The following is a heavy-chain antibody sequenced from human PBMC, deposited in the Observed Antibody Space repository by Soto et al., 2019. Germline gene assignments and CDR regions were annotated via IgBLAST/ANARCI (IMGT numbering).Heavy chain of an antibody. Sequence: GGSLRLSCAASGFTFSSYWMSWVRQAPGKGLEWVANIKQDGSEKYYVDSVKGRFTISRDNAKNSLYLQMNSLRAEDTAVYYCARDPSYSSGWPEYFQHWGQGTLVTVSS. CDR2: IKQDGSEK. V-gene: IGHV3-7*01. CDR3: ARDPSYSSGWPEYFQH. D-gene: IGHD6-19*01. J-gene: IGHJ1*01. CDR1: GFTFSSYW.